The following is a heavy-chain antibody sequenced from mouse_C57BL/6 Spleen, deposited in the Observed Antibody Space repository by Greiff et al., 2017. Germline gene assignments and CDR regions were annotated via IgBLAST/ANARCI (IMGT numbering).Heavy chain of an antibody. Sequence: QVQLQQSGPELVKPGASVKISCKASGYAFSSSWMNWVKQRPGKGLEWIGRIYPGDGDTNYNGKFKGKATLTADKSSSTAYMQLSSLTSADSAVYCCARSEYGYVAVGCWGKGPSVTV. J-gene: IGHJ4*01. CDR1: GYAFSSSW. CDR2: IYPGDGDT. CDR3: ARSEYGYVAVGC. D-gene: IGHD2-14*01. V-gene: IGHV1-82*01.